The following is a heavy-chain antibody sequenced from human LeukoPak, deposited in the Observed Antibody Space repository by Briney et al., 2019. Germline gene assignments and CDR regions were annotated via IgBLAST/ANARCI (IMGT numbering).Heavy chain of an antibody. CDR1: GASISSYY. V-gene: IGHV4-59*08. Sequence: SETLSLTCTVSGASISSYYWNWIRQPPGKGLEWIGYVFYGGSSNYNPSLKSRVTISVDASKDQFSLTLSSVTAADTAIYYCARHDYSNYPPNNWFDPWGQGTLVTVSS. CDR2: VFYGGSS. CDR3: ARHDYSNYPPNNWFDP. D-gene: IGHD4-4*01. J-gene: IGHJ5*02.